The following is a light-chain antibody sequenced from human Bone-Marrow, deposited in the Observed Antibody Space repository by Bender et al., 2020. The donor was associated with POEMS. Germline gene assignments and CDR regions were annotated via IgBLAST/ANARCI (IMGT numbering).Light chain of an antibody. V-gene: IGLV2-8*01. CDR2: EVS. J-gene: IGLJ2*01. CDR1: SSDVGRYDL. CDR3: RSYTTPNSGIVL. Sequence: QSALTQPPSASGSPGQSVTISCTGTSSDVGRYDLVSWYQQYPGKAPKLMIYEVSKRPSGVPARFSGSKSGYTASLTISGLQTEDEDDYYCRSYTTPNSGIVLFGGGTKLTVL.